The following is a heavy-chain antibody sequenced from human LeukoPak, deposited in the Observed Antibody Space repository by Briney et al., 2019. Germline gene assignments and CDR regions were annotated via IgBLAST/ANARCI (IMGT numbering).Heavy chain of an antibody. CDR2: ISAADGDNT. V-gene: IGHV3-23*01. D-gene: IGHD3-22*01. CDR1: GFTFRNFA. J-gene: IGHJ4*02. Sequence: GGSLRLSCVGTGFTFRNFAMSWVRQAPGEGLEWVSAISAADGDNTYYPDSVKGRFTISRYNSENTLHLQMSSLRAEDTAVYYCAKFKGHYYYDSSGYCDNWGQGTLVTVSS. CDR3: AKFKGHYYYDSSGYCDN.